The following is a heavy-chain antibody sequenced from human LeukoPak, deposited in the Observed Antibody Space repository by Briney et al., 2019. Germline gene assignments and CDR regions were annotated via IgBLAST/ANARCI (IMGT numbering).Heavy chain of an antibody. D-gene: IGHD1-20*01. CDR3: AREGDVHNWNDGYYFDH. CDR2: IKQDGSEK. Sequence: QPGGSLRLSCAASGFTFSSYWMSWVRQAPGKGLEWVANIKQDGSEKYYVDSVKGRFTISRDNAKNSLYLQMNSLRAEDTAVYYCAREGDVHNWNDGYYFDHWGQGTLVTVSS. CDR1: GFTFSSYW. J-gene: IGHJ4*02. V-gene: IGHV3-7*01.